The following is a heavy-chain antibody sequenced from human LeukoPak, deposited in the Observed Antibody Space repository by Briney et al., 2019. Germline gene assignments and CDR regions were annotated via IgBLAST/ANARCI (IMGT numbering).Heavy chain of an antibody. V-gene: IGHV4-4*09. CDR1: GGSVSSYY. D-gene: IGHD6-19*01. Sequence: SETLSLTCTVSGGSVSSYYWSWVRQPPGKGLEWIGHIYSSENTKYNSSLESRVTMSLDTSKNRFFLTMTSVTAADTAVYYCARFYSGPSGWFVLWYFDLWGRGTLVTVSS. CDR3: ARFYSGPSGWFVLWYFDL. CDR2: IYSSENT. J-gene: IGHJ2*01.